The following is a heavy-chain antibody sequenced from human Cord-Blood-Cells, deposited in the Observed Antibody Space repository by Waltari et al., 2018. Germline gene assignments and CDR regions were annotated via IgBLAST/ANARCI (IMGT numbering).Heavy chain of an antibody. CDR3: ARLRYNWNFDY. CDR2: IYYSGST. D-gene: IGHD1-1*01. CDR1: GGSISSSSYY. J-gene: IGHJ4*02. Sequence: QLQLQESGPGLVKPSETLSLTCTVSGGSISSSSYYWGWIRQPPEKGLEWIGSIYYSGSTYYNPSLKSRVTISVDTSKNQFSLKLSSVTAADTAVYYCARLRYNWNFDYWGQGTLVTVSS. V-gene: IGHV4-39*07.